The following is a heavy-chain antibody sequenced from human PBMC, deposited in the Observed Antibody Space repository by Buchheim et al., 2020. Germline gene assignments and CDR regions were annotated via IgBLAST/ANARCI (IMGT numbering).Heavy chain of an antibody. CDR1: GFTFSDYY. CDR3: ARDPAGATFVLYDYYYYGMDV. Sequence: QVQLVESGGGLVKPGGSLRLSCAASGFTFSDYYMSWIRQAPGKGLEWVSYISSSSSTIYYADSVKGRFTISRDNAKNSLYLQMNSLRDEDTAVYYCARDPAGATFVLYDYYYYGMDVWGQGTT. CDR2: ISSSSSTI. V-gene: IGHV3-11*04. D-gene: IGHD1-26*01. J-gene: IGHJ6*02.